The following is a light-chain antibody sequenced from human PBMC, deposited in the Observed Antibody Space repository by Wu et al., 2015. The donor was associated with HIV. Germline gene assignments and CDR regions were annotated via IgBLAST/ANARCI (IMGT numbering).Light chain of an antibody. CDR3: QHYGDSQFT. CDR1: QIIPSSH. Sequence: IVLTQSPDTLSLSPGETAVLSCRASQIIPSSHLAWYQQKPGQAPRLLIYGASSKATGIPDRFSGYMSAATDFTLAIFRLQPGDSAVYFCQHYGDSQFTFGRGTKVEI. J-gene: IGKJ3*01. V-gene: IGKV3-20*01. CDR2: GAS.